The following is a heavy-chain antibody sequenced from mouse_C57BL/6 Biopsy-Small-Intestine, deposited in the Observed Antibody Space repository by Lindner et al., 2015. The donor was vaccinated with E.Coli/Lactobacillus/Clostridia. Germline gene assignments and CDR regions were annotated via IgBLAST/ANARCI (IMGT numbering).Heavy chain of an antibody. CDR2: ISDGGSYT. V-gene: IGHV5-4*01. Sequence: EVQLQESGGGLVKPGGSLKLSCAASGFTFSTFAMSWVRQTPEKRLEWVATISDGGSYTYYPDNVKGRFTISRDNAKTNLYLQMSHLKSEDTAMYYCARVSPYDANAMDYWGQGTSVTVSS. CDR3: ARVSPYDANAMDY. J-gene: IGHJ4*01. CDR1: GFTFSTFA. D-gene: IGHD2-12*01.